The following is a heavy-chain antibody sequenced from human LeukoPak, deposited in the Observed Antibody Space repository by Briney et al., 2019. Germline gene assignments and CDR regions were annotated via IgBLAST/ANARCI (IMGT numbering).Heavy chain of an antibody. CDR2: IYPGDSDT. D-gene: IGHD1-14*01. J-gene: IGHJ3*02. V-gene: IGHV5-51*01. CDR1: GYSFTSYW. Sequence: LGGSLKISCKGSGYSFTSYWIGWVRQMPGKGLEWMGIIYPGDSDTRYSPSFQGQVTISADKSISTAYLQWSSLKASDTAMYYCAAVHYPQRAPDAVDAFDIWGQGTMVTVSS. CDR3: AAVHYPQRAPDAVDAFDI.